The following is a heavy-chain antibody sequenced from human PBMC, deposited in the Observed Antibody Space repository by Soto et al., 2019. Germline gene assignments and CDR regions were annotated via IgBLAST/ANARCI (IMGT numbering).Heavy chain of an antibody. CDR3: ARVAVAGTERDYYYYGMDV. J-gene: IGHJ6*02. V-gene: IGHV1-18*04. CDR1: GYTFTSYG. Sequence: GASVKVSCKASGYTFTSYGISWVRQAPGQGLEWMGWISAYNGNTNYAQKLQGRVTMTTDTSTSTAYMELRSLRSDDTAVYYCARVAVAGTERDYYYYGMDVWGQGTTVTVSS. D-gene: IGHD6-19*01. CDR2: ISAYNGNT.